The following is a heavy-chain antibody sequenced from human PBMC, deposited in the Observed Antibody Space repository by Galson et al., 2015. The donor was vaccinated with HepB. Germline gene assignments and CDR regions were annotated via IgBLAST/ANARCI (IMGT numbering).Heavy chain of an antibody. CDR2: INPNSGGT. Sequence: SVKVSCKASGYTFTGYYMHWVRQAPGQGLEWMGWINPNSGGTNYAQKFQGRVTMTRDTSISTAYMELSRLRSDDTAVYYCARLYSYGPTAEYFQHWGQGTLVTVSS. J-gene: IGHJ1*01. V-gene: IGHV1-2*02. CDR3: ARLYSYGPTAEYFQH. CDR1: GYTFTGYY. D-gene: IGHD5-18*01.